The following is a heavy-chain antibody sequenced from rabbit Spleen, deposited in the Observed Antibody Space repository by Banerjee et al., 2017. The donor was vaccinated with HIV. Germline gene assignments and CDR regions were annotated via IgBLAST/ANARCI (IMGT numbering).Heavy chain of an antibody. CDR2: RYTTSSAT. D-gene: IGHD1-1*01. V-gene: IGHV1S45*01. CDR1: GFSFSSSYW. J-gene: IGHJ4*01. Sequence: EESGGGLVQPEGSLTLTCTASGFSFSSSYWICWVRQAPGKGLEWIACRYTTSSATNYATWAKGLFTISKASSTAVTLQVTSLTAADTATYFCARTTSNSYRDFKLWGPGTLVTVS. CDR3: ARTTSNSYRDFKL.